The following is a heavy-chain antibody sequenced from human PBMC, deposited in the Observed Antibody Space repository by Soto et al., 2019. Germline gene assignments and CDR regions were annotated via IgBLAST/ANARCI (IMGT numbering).Heavy chain of an antibody. CDR1: GGSISSYY. CDR2: ISYSGST. Sequence: QVQLQESGPGLVKPSETLSLTCTVSGGSISSYYWSWIRQPPGKGLEWIGYISYSGSTNYNPSLKRRVTISVDTSKNQFSLKLSSVTAADTAVYYCARDEEKENYFDYWGQGTLVTVSS. J-gene: IGHJ4*02. V-gene: IGHV4-59*01. CDR3: ARDEEKENYFDY.